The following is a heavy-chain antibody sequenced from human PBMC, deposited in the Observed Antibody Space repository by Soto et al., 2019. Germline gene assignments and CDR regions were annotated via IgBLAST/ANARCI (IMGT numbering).Heavy chain of an antibody. CDR2: ISGSGAST. V-gene: IGHV3-23*01. CDR3: ANERKARPWYSSSWTNYFFAS. D-gene: IGHD6-13*01. CDR1: GFTFSNYA. J-gene: IGHJ4*02. Sequence: GRSLRLSCAASGFTFSNYAMSWVRQAPGKGLQWVSTISGSGASTYYGDSVKGRFTISRDNSKNTLYLQMNSLRAEDTAVYYCANERKARPWYSSSWTNYFFASWAQGSLDPGSA.